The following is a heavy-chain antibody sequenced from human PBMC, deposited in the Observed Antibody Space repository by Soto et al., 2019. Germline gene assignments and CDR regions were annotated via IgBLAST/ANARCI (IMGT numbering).Heavy chain of an antibody. CDR1: GYTLTELS. CDR2: FDPEDGET. D-gene: IGHD3-10*01. Sequence: ASVKVSCKVSGYTLTELSMHWVRQAPGKGLEWMGGFDPEDGETIYAQKFQGRVTMTEDTSTDTAYMELSSLGSEDTAVYYCATHPRITMVRGVNLDYWGQGTLVTVSS. J-gene: IGHJ4*02. CDR3: ATHPRITMVRGVNLDY. V-gene: IGHV1-24*01.